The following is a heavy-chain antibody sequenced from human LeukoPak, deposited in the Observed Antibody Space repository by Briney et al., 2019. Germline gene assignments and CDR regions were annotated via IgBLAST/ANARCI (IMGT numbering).Heavy chain of an antibody. CDR3: ARAAAFLDYYYYYMDV. CDR1: GGTFSSYA. CDR2: IIPIFGTA. J-gene: IGHJ6*03. D-gene: IGHD2-2*01. Sequence: GASVTVSCKASGGTFSSYAISWVRQAPGQGLEWMGGIIPIFGTANYAQKFQGRVTITTDESTSTAYMELSSLRSEDTAVYYCARAAAFLDYYYYYMDVWGKGTTVTVSS. V-gene: IGHV1-69*05.